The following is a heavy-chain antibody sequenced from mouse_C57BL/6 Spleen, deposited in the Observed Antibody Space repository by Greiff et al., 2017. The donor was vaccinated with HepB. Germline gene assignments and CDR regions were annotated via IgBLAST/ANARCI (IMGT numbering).Heavy chain of an antibody. Sequence: VKVVESGGGLVKPGGSLKLSCAASGFTFSSYAMSWVRQTPEKRLEWVATISDGGSYTYYPDNVKGRFTISRDNAKNNLYLQMSHLKSEDTAMYYCARDGDYDGYYVRFAYWGQGTLVTVSA. CDR1: GFTFSSYA. V-gene: IGHV5-4*01. CDR2: ISDGGSYT. CDR3: ARDGDYDGYYVRFAY. D-gene: IGHD2-3*01. J-gene: IGHJ3*01.